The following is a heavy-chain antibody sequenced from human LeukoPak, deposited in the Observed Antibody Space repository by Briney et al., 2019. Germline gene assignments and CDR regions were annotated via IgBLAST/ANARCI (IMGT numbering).Heavy chain of an antibody. CDR2: IKQDGSVK. Sequence: GGSLRLSYAASGFTFSGYWMHWVRQAPGKGLEWVANIKQDGSVKYYVDSVKGRYTISRDNAENSLFLQMNSLRAEDTAVYYCARDQEGFDYWGQGTLVTVSS. V-gene: IGHV3-7*03. CDR3: ARDQEGFDY. CDR1: GFTFSGYW. J-gene: IGHJ4*02.